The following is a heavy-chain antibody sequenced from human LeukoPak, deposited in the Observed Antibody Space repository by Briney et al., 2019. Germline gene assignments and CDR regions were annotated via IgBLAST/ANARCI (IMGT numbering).Heavy chain of an antibody. Sequence: SETLSLTCTVSGGSISSNSYYWGWIRQPPGKGLEWIGSIYYTGSTYYNPSLKSRVTISVDTSKNQFSLKLSSVTAADTAVYYCARHGCSGISCHIDSWGQGTLVTVSS. CDR2: IYYTGST. CDR3: ARHGCSGISCHIDS. CDR1: GGSISSNSYY. V-gene: IGHV4-39*01. D-gene: IGHD2-2*01. J-gene: IGHJ4*02.